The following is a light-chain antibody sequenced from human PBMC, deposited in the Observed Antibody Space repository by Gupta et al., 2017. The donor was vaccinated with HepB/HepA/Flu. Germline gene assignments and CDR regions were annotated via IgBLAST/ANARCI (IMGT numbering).Light chain of an antibody. CDR1: KLGDKY. V-gene: IGLV3-1*01. J-gene: IGLJ2*01. Sequence: SYELTQPPSVSVSPGQTASITCSGDKLGDKYACWSQQKPGQSPVLVIYQDSKRPSGIPERFSCSNSGNTATLTISGTQAMDEADYYCQAWDSSTAVFGGGTKLTVL. CDR2: QDS. CDR3: QAWDSSTAV.